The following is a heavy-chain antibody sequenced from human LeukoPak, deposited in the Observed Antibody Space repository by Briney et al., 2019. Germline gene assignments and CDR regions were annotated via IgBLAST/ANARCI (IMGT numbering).Heavy chain of an antibody. CDR1: GGSISSGGYY. J-gene: IGHJ2*01. Sequence: SQTLSLTCTVSGGSISSGGYYWSWIRHPPGKALKGIGYIYYSGSTYYNQSLKSRVTISVDTSKIQFSLKLSSVTAADTAVYYCARDYEGSGYDGWYFDLWGRGTLVTVSS. CDR2: IYYSGST. V-gene: IGHV4-31*03. CDR3: ARDYEGSGYDGWYFDL. D-gene: IGHD5-12*01.